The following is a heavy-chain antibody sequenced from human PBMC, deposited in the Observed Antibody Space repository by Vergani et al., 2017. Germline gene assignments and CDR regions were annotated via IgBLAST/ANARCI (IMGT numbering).Heavy chain of an antibody. CDR1: GFTFSSYG. J-gene: IGHJ4*02. D-gene: IGHD4-11*01. Sequence: QVQLVESGGGVVQPGRSLRLSCAASGFTFSSYGMHWVRQAPGKGLEWVAVIWYDGSNKYYADSVKGRFTISRDNSKNTLYLQMNSLRAEDTAVYYCARDGAGYSNYAGCYFDYWGQGTLVTVSS. V-gene: IGHV3-33*01. CDR3: ARDGAGYSNYAGCYFDY. CDR2: IWYDGSNK.